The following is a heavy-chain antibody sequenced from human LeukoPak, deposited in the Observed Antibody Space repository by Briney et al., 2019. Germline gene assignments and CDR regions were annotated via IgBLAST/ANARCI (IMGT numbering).Heavy chain of an antibody. V-gene: IGHV3-48*01. CDR3: ARHRKSPTDYHYHDFDS. CDR2: ISIRSSTK. J-gene: IGHJ4*02. Sequence: GGSLRLSCAASGFTFDTYSMNWVRQAPGKGLEWISYISIRSSTKYYSDSVKGRFAISRDNGRSSLYLQMNSLRGEDTAVYYCARHRKSPTDYHYHDFDSWGQGTLVIVSS. D-gene: IGHD3-22*01. CDR1: GFTFDTYS.